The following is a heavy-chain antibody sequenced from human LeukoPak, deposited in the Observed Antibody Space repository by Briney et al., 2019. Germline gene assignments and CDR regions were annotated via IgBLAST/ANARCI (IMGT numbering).Heavy chain of an antibody. D-gene: IGHD3-10*01. J-gene: IGHJ4*02. CDR2: ISASGRNT. CDR1: GFTFSSYA. Sequence: GGSLRLSCAASGFTFSSYAMTWVRQAPGKGLEWVSVISASGRNTYYADSVKGRFNISRDNSKNTLYLQMNSLRAEDTAVYYCANPITLVRGVIVGDYWGQGTLVAVSS. CDR3: ANPITLVRGVIVGDY. V-gene: IGHV3-23*01.